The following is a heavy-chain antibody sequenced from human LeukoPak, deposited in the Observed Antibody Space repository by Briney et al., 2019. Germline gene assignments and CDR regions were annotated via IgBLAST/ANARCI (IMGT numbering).Heavy chain of an antibody. CDR2: ISWNSGTK. CDR1: GFAFDDYA. CDR3: AKDLRNYYGSGSIVDY. V-gene: IGHV3-9*01. J-gene: IGHJ4*02. Sequence: GGSLRLSCVASGFAFDDYAMHWVRQAPGKGLEWVSGISWNSGTKGYADSVKGRFTISRDDAKNPLYLQMNSLRPEDTALYYCAKDLRNYYGSGSIVDYWGQGTLVTVSS. D-gene: IGHD3-10*01.